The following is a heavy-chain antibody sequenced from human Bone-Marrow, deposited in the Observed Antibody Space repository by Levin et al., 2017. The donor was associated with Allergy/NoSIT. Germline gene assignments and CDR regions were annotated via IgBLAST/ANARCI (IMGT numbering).Heavy chain of an antibody. CDR2: ISSSSSYI. V-gene: IGHV3-21*01. CDR1: GFTFSSYS. CDR3: ARWITIFVKGPREYNWFDP. D-gene: IGHD3-3*01. J-gene: IGHJ5*02. Sequence: PGGSLRLSCAASGFTFSSYSMNWVRQAPGKGLEWVSSISSSSSYIYYADSVKGRFTISRDNAKNSLYLQMNSLRAEDTAVYYCARWITIFVKGPREYNWFDPWGQGTLVTVSS.